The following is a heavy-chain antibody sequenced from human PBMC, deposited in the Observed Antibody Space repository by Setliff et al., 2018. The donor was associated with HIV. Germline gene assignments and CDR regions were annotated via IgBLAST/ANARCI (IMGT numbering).Heavy chain of an antibody. D-gene: IGHD2-21*02. Sequence: ASVKVSCKASGYTFTSYAMHWVRQAPGQRLEWMGWINAGNGNTKYPQKFQGRVTITRDTSASTAYMELSSLRPEDTAVYYCASPTAIPHWGQGTLVTVS. J-gene: IGHJ4*02. CDR1: GYTFTSYA. V-gene: IGHV1-3*01. CDR3: ASPTAIPH. CDR2: INAGNGNT.